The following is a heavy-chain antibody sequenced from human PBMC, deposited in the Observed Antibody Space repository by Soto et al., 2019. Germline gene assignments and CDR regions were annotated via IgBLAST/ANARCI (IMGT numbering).Heavy chain of an antibody. CDR3: ARVGYDILTGYQDAFDI. J-gene: IGHJ3*02. CDR2: IYYSGST. D-gene: IGHD3-9*01. Sequence: SETLSLTCTVSGAYIRGYYWTWIRQPPGRRLEWIGYIYYSGSTNYIPSLKSRVTISVDTSKNQFSLKLSSVTAADTAVYYCARVGYDILTGYQDAFDIWGQGTMVTVSS. CDR1: GAYIRGYY. V-gene: IGHV4-59*01.